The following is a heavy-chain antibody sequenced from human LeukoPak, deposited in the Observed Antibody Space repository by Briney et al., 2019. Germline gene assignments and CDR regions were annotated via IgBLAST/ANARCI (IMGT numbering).Heavy chain of an antibody. CDR1: GYTSTGYY. V-gene: IGHV1-2*02. J-gene: IGHJ4*02. Sequence: ASVKVSCKASGYTSTGYYMHWVRQAPGQGLEWMGWINPNSGGTNYAQKFQDRVTMTRDTSISTAYMELSRLRSDDTAVYYCARAEMATITAFDYWGQGTLVTVSS. CDR2: INPNSGGT. D-gene: IGHD5-24*01. CDR3: ARAEMATITAFDY.